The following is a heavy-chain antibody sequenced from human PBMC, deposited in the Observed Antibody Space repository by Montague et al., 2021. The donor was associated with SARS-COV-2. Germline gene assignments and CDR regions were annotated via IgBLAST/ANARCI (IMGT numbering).Heavy chain of an antibody. D-gene: IGHD3-22*01. CDR3: ARGPRITMIVVVITDIWFDP. CDR2: INHSGST. CDR1: GGSFSGYY. J-gene: IGHJ5*02. V-gene: IGHV4-34*01. Sequence: SETLSLTCAVYGGSFSGYYWSWIRQPPGKGLEWIGEINHSGSTNXSPSLKSRVTISVDTSKNQFSLKLSSVTAADTAVYYCARGPRITMIVVVITDIWFDPWGQGTLATVSS.